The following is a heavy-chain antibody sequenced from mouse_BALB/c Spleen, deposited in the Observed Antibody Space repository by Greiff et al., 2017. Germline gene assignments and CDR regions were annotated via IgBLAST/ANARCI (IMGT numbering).Heavy chain of an antibody. Sequence: VQLQQSGAELVRPGTSVKVSCKASGYAFTNYLIEWVKQRPGQGLEWIGVINPGSGGTNYNEKFKGKATLTADKSSSTAYMQLSSLTSDDSAVYFCARIYYDYDKDYWGQGTTLTVSS. J-gene: IGHJ2*01. D-gene: IGHD2-4*01. V-gene: IGHV1-54*01. CDR3: ARIYYDYDKDY. CDR2: INPGSGGT. CDR1: GYAFTNYL.